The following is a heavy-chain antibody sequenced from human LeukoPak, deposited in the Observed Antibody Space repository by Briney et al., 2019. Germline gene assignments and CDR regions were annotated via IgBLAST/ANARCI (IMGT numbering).Heavy chain of an antibody. CDR1: GFTFSSYS. CDR2: ISSSSSYI. V-gene: IGHV3-21*01. D-gene: IGHD3-10*01. CDR3: AREGGTMVRGVIIAPNTDY. J-gene: IGHJ4*02. Sequence: PGGSLRLSCAASGFTFSSYSMNWVRQAPGKGLEWVSSISSSSSYIYYADSVKGRFTISRDNAKNSLYLRMNSLRAEDTAVYYCAREGGTMVRGVIIAPNTDYWGQGTLVTVSS.